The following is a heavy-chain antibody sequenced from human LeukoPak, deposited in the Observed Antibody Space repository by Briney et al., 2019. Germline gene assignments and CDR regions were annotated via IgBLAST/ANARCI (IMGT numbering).Heavy chain of an antibody. CDR3: ARGHNFGDYVDFLDS. CDR1: GFTFSSHW. J-gene: IGHJ4*02. V-gene: IGHV3-7*01. CDR2: IKQGGSQK. Sequence: GGSLRLSCAASGFTFSSHWMTWVRLAPGKGLEWVANIKQGGSQKYYVDSVKGRFTISRDDAKSTLFLQMNNLRAEDSALYYCARGHNFGDYVDFLDSWGQGTLVTVSS. D-gene: IGHD4-17*01.